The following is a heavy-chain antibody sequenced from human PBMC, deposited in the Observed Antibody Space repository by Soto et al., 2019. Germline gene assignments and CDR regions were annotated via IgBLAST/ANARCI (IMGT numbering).Heavy chain of an antibody. CDR2: IYYSVST. V-gene: IGHV4-59*12. J-gene: IGHJ6*02. CDR1: GGSISSYY. CDR3: ARVCGGDCHNGMDV. Sequence: PSETLSLTCTVSGGSISSYYCSWIRQPPGKGLEWIGYIYYSVSTNYNPSLKSRVTISVDTSKNQFSLKLSSVTAADTAVYYCARVCGGDCHNGMDVWGQGTTVTVSS. D-gene: IGHD2-21*02.